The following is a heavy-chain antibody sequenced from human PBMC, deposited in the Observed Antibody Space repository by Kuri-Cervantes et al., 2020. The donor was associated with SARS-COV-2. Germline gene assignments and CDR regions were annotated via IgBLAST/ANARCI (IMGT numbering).Heavy chain of an antibody. CDR1: GFTFDDYA. V-gene: IGHV3-9*01. CDR2: ISWNSGSI. CDR3: ATSLRFLEWFSGDY. D-gene: IGHD3-3*01. Sequence: SLKISCAASGFTFDDYAMHWVRQAPGKGLEWVSGISWNSGSIGYADSVKGRFTISRDNSKNTLYLQMNSLRAEDTAVYYCATSLRFLEWFSGDYWGQGTLVTVSS. J-gene: IGHJ4*02.